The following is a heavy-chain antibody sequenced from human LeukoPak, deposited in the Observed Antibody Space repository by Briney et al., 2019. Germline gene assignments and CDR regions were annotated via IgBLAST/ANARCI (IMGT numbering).Heavy chain of an antibody. CDR1: GGSISSGSYY. V-gene: IGHV4-61*02. D-gene: IGHD2-15*01. CDR2: IYTNGST. CDR3: ARVQSEVVVAATRSYYYYGMDV. J-gene: IGHJ6*02. Sequence: SETLSLTCTVSGGSISSGSYYWSWIRQPAGKGLEWIGRIYTNGSTNYNPSLKSRVTISVDTSKNQFSLKLSSVTAADTAVYYCARVQSEVVVAATRSYYYYGMDVWGQGTTVTVSS.